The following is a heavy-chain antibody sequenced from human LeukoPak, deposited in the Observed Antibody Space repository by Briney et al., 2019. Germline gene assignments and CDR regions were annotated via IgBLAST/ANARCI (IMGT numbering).Heavy chain of an antibody. D-gene: IGHD3-9*01. CDR2: VNTTTGNP. V-gene: IGHV7-4-1*02. CDR1: GYTFTSFP. J-gene: IGHJ4*02. CDR3: ARGHDTTGYFAY. Sequence: GASVKVSCKPSGYTFTSFPINWVRQAPGQGLEWMGWVNTTTGNPTYAQGLTGQFVFSLDTSVSTAYLQNTGLKAEDIGVYYCARGHDTTGYFAYWGQGSLVTVSS.